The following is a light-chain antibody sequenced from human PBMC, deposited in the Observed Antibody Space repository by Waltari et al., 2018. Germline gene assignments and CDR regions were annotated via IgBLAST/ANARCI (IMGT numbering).Light chain of an antibody. CDR2: HAS. J-gene: IGKJ1*01. CDR1: QTIGLS. CDR3: QQYNNWPPGT. V-gene: IGKV3-15*01. Sequence: TVVPKSPATLSVAPGERAPLPCRTSQTIGLSLAWYQQKPGQAPRLLIYHASTRATGIPARFSGSGSESEFTLTISSLQSEDVAVYYCQQYNNWPPGTFGQGTRVEI.